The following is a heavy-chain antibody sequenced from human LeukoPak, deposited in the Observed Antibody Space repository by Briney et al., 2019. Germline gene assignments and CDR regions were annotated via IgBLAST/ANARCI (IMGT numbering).Heavy chain of an antibody. J-gene: IGHJ6*03. CDR3: AKGHCSSRSCFPNYYYYMDV. CDR1: RFTFDEYA. Sequence: GRSLRLSCAGARFTFDEYAMQWVRPAPGKGREWVSGISLDSGYIAYADSVKGRFTISRDNAKNLLFLQMSSLRAADTALYYCAKGHCSSRSCFPNYYYYMDVWGKGTTVTVSS. V-gene: IGHV3-9*01. D-gene: IGHD2-2*01. CDR2: ISLDSGYI.